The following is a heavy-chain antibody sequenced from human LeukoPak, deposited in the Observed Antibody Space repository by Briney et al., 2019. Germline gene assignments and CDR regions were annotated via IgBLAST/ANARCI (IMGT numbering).Heavy chain of an antibody. CDR3: ARGEQYYYDSSGYYYIPPLNY. D-gene: IGHD3-22*01. CDR2: IYYSGST. V-gene: IGHV4-59*08. Sequence: SETLSLTCTVSGGSISSYYWSWIRQPPGKGLEWIGYIYYSGSTNYNPSLKSRLTISVDTSKNQFSLKLSSVTAADKAVYYCARGEQYYYDSSGYYYIPPLNYWGQGTHVTVSS. J-gene: IGHJ4*02. CDR1: GGSISSYY.